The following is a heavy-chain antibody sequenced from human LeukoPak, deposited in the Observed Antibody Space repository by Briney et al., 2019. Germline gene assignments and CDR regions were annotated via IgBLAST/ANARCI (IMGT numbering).Heavy chain of an antibody. V-gene: IGHV3-21*01. CDR1: GFTFSSYS. CDR3: ASSIAVAFNWFDP. D-gene: IGHD6-19*01. CDR2: ISSSSSYI. Sequence: GGSLRLSCAASGFTFSSYSMNWVRQAPGKGLEWVSSISSSSSYIYYADSVKGRFTISRDNAKNSLYLQMNSLRAEDTAVYYCASSIAVAFNWFDPWGQGTLVTVSS. J-gene: IGHJ5*02.